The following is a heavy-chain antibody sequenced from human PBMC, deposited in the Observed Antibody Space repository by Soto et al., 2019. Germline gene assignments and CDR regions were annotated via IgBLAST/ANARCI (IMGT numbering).Heavy chain of an antibody. CDR3: AKDLGYSSSWYDGNWFDP. CDR1: GFTFSSYA. Sequence: GGSLRLSCAASGFTFSSYAMSWVRQAPGKGLEWVSAISGSGGSTYYADSVKGRFTISRDNSKNTLYLQMNSLRAEDTAVYYCAKDLGYSSSWYDGNWFDPWGQGTLVTVSS. CDR2: ISGSGGST. J-gene: IGHJ5*02. V-gene: IGHV3-23*01. D-gene: IGHD6-13*01.